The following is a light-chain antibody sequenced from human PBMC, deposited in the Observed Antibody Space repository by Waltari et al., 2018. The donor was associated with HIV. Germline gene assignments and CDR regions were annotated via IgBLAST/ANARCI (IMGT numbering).Light chain of an antibody. CDR1: KLGDKY. V-gene: IGLV3-1*01. J-gene: IGLJ2*01. Sequence: SYELTQPPSVSVSPGQTASITCSGDKLGDKYACWYQQKPGQSPVLVIYQDSKRPSVIPGRFSGSNTANTATLTIGGTHAMDEADYYCQAWDSSNVVFGGGTKLTVL. CDR3: QAWDSSNVV. CDR2: QDS.